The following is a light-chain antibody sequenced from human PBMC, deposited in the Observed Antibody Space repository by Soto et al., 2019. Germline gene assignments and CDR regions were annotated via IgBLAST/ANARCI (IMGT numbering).Light chain of an antibody. V-gene: IGKV3-15*01. CDR2: GAS. J-gene: IGKJ5*01. CDR3: QQYNNWPLT. CDR1: HSVSSN. Sequence: EIVMTQSPATLSVSPGERATLSCRASHSVSSNLAWYQQKPGQAPRLLIYGASTRATGIPARFSGSVSGTEFTLTISSLQSEDFAVYYCQQYNNWPLTFGQGTRLEIK.